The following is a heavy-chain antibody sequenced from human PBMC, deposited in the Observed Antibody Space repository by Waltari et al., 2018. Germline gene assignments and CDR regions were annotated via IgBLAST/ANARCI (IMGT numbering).Heavy chain of an antibody. J-gene: IGHJ4*02. CDR3: ARHSTYYYDSSGYYHLDY. CDR2: IIPIFGTA. CDR1: GGTFSSYA. D-gene: IGHD3-22*01. V-gene: IGHV1-69*12. Sequence: QVQLVQSGAEVKKPGSSVKVSCKASGGTFSSYAISWVRQAPGQGREWMGGIIPIFGTANYAQKFQGRVTITADESTSTAYMELSSLRSEDTAVYYCARHSTYYYDSSGYYHLDYWGQGTLVTVSS.